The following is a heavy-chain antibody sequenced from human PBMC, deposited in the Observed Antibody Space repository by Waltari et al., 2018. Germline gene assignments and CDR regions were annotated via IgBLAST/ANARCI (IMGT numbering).Heavy chain of an antibody. J-gene: IGHJ3*02. CDR1: GGSIRSYY. V-gene: IGHV4-59*01. CDR3: ARDRWFGEFSDAFDI. CDR2: IYYSGGT. D-gene: IGHD3-10*01. Sequence: QVQLQESGPGLVKPSETLSLTCTVSGGSIRSYYWSWIRQPPGKGLAWIGYIYYSGGTNTNPSLKSRVTISVDTSKTQCSRKLSSGTAADTAVYYCARDRWFGEFSDAFDIWGQGTMVTVSS.